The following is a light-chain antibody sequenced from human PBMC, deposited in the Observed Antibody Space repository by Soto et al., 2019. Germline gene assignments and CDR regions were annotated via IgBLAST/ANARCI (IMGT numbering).Light chain of an antibody. CDR2: DND. Sequence: QSVLTQPPSVSAAPGQKVTISCSGSSSNIGNNYVSWYQQVPGTAPKLLIYDNDKRPSGIPDRFSGSKSGTSATLGITGLQTGDEADYYCGTWDISLSGVFGGGTKGTVL. V-gene: IGLV1-51*01. J-gene: IGLJ3*02. CDR3: GTWDISLSGV. CDR1: SSNIGNNY.